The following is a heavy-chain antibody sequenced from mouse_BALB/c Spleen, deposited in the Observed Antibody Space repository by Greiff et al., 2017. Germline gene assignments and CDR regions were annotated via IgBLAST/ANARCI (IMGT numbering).Heavy chain of an antibody. Sequence: VQLKESGAELVKPGASVKLSCTASGFNIKDTYMHWVKQRPEQGLEWIGRIDRANGNTKYDPKFQGKATITADTSSNTAYLQLSSLTSEDTAVYYCARFGYDGYYFDYWGQGTTLTVSS. CDR1: GFNIKDTY. CDR2: IDRANGNT. J-gene: IGHJ2*01. V-gene: IGHV14-3*02. D-gene: IGHD2-3*01. CDR3: ARFGYDGYYFDY.